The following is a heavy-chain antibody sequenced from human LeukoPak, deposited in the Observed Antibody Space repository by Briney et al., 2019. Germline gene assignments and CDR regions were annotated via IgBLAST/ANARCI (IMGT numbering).Heavy chain of an antibody. J-gene: IGHJ4*02. V-gene: IGHV4-38-2*02. Sequence: PSETLSLTCIVSVYSISSGYYWGWIRQPPGKGLEWVGSIFHSGTIYYEPSLKGRFTISRDTAKNQFSLKLNCVPAADTAVYYCAKGSNYAANITYWGQGTLVTVSS. D-gene: IGHD3-16*01. CDR2: IFHSGTI. CDR1: VYSISSGYY. CDR3: AKGSNYAANITY.